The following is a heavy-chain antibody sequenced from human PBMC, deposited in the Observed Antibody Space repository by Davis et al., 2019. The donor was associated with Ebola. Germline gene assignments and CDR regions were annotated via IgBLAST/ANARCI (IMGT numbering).Heavy chain of an antibody. D-gene: IGHD3-3*01. J-gene: IGHJ5*02. CDR3: ARARMYYDFWSGQNWFDP. V-gene: IGHV5-51*01. Sequence: KISCKGSGYSFTSYWIGWVRQMPGKGLEWMGIIYPGDSDTRYSPSFQGQVTISADKSISTAYLQWSSLKASDTAMYYCARARMYYDFWSGQNWFDPWGQGTLVTVSS. CDR2: IYPGDSDT. CDR1: GYSFTSYW.